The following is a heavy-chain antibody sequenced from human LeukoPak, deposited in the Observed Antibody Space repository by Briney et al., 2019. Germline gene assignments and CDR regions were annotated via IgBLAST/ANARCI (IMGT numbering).Heavy chain of an antibody. Sequence: GGSLRLSCAASGFTFSSYAMSWVRQAPGKGLEWVSAISGSGGSTYYADSVKGRFTISRDNCKNTLYLQMNSLRAEDTAVYYCAKAHYYGSGSYEYYYYGMDVWGQGTTVTVSS. J-gene: IGHJ6*02. D-gene: IGHD3-10*01. CDR3: AKAHYYGSGSYEYYYYGMDV. CDR1: GFTFSSYA. V-gene: IGHV3-23*01. CDR2: ISGSGGST.